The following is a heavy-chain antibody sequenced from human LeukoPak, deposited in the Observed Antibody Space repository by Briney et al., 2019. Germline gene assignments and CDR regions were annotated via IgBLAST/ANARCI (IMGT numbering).Heavy chain of an antibody. D-gene: IGHD6-19*01. CDR1: GGSITSYY. CDR2: IYHSGAS. V-gene: IGHV4-59*01. CDR3: ARVNSSGWGSYYYYYMDV. J-gene: IGHJ6*03. Sequence: SETLSLTCSVSGGSITSYYWSWIRQPPGKGLEWIGYIYHSGASNYNPSLQSRVAMSVDTSKNQISLKVRSVTSADTAVYYCARVNSSGWGSYYYYYMDVWGKGTTVTISS.